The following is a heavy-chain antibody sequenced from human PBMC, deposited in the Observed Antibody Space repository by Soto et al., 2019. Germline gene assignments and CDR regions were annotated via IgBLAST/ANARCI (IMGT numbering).Heavy chain of an antibody. D-gene: IGHD3-10*01. J-gene: IGHJ4*02. CDR3: ARVYGSGSYEFDY. Sequence: SETLSLTCTVSGCSISSYYWSWIRQPPGKGLEWIGYIYYSGSTNYNPSLKSRVTISVDTSKNQFSLKLSSVTAADTAVYYCARVYGSGSYEFDYWGQGTLVTVSS. CDR2: IYYSGST. V-gene: IGHV4-59*01. CDR1: GCSISSYY.